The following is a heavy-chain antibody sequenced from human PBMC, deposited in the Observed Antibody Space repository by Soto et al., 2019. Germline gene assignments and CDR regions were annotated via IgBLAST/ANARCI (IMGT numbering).Heavy chain of an antibody. CDR1: GYTFTGYY. V-gene: IGHV1-2*02. CDR2: INPNSGGT. D-gene: IGHD5-18*01. J-gene: IGHJ6*02. CDR3: ARDDSYGFYCYYYGMDV. Sequence: ASVKVSCKASGYTFTGYYMHWVRQAPGQGLEWMGWINPNSGGTNYAQKFQGRVTMTRDTSISTAYMELSRLRSDDTAVYYCARDDSYGFYCYYYGMDVWGQGTTVTVSS.